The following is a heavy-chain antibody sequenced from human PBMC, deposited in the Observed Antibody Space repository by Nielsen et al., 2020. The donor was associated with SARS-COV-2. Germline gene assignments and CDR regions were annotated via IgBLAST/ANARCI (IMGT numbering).Heavy chain of an antibody. Sequence: WIRQPPGKGLEWIGYIYYSGSTYYNPSLKSRVTISVDTSKNQFSLKLSSVTAADTAVYYCARAGIAAAGNWFDPWGQGTLVTVSS. D-gene: IGHD6-13*01. V-gene: IGHV4-30-4*01. CDR2: IYYSGST. J-gene: IGHJ5*02. CDR3: ARAGIAAAGNWFDP.